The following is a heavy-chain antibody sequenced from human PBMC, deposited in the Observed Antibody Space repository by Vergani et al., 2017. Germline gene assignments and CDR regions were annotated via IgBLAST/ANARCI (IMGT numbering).Heavy chain of an antibody. Sequence: QVQLVESGGGVVQPGRSLRLSCAASGFTFSSYAMHWVRQAPGKGLEWVAVISYDGSNKYYADSVKGRFTISRDNSKNTLYLQMNSLRAEDTAVYYCARERKSSCCLDYWGQGTLVTVSS. D-gene: IGHD6-19*01. V-gene: IGHV3-30*04. CDR2: ISYDGSNK. CDR3: ARERKSSCCLDY. CDR1: GFTFSSYA. J-gene: IGHJ4*02.